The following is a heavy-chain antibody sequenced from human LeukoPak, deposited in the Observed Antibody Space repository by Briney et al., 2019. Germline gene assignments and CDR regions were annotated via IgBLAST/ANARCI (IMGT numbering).Heavy chain of an antibody. CDR3: ARSREINYFLEWYLRDAFDI. D-gene: IGHD3-3*01. CDR1: GGSISSGDYY. J-gene: IGHJ3*02. CDR2: IYYSGST. V-gene: IGHV4-30-4*08. Sequence: PSETLSLTCTVSGGSISSGDYYWSWIRQPPGKGLEWIGYIYYSGSTYYNPSLKSRVTISVDTSKNQFSLKLSSVTAADTAVYYCARSREINYFLEWYLRDAFDIWGQGTMVTVSS.